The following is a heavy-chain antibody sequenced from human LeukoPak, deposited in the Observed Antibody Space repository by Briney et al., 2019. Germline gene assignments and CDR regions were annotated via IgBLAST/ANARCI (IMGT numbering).Heavy chain of an antibody. CDR1: GYTFTGYY. D-gene: IGHD2-15*01. Sequence: VSLRVSSTASGYTFTGYYMHWVRQAPGQGLEWMGWINPNSGGTNYAQKFQGRVTVTRDTSISTAYMELSRLRSDDTAVYYCARESSAELLRNWYFDLWGRGTLVTVSS. CDR2: INPNSGGT. CDR3: ARESSAELLRNWYFDL. V-gene: IGHV1-2*02. J-gene: IGHJ2*01.